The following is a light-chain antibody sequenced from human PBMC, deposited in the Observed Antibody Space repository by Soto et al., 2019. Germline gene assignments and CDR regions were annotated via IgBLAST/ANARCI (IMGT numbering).Light chain of an antibody. Sequence: QSVLTQPPSASGTPGQRVTLSCSGSSSNIGANPINWYQQLPGTAPKLLIYNNDQRPSGIPDRFSASKSGTSASLAISGLQSEDEADYYCEAWDDSLYGAVLGGGTQLTV. CDR3: EAWDDSLYGAV. CDR2: NND. J-gene: IGLJ2*01. V-gene: IGLV1-44*01. CDR1: SSNIGANP.